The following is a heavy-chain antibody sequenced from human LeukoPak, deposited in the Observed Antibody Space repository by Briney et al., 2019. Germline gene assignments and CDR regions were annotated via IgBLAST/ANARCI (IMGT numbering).Heavy chain of an antibody. D-gene: IGHD3-10*01. Sequence: SVKVSCKASGYTFTSYGISWVRQAPGQGLEWMGRIIPILGIANYAQKFQGRVTITADKSTSTAYMELSSLRSEDTAVYYCARDTSRYGPHSIWGQGTLVTVSS. V-gene: IGHV1-69*04. CDR3: ARDTSRYGPHSI. CDR1: GYTFTSYG. J-gene: IGHJ4*02. CDR2: IIPILGIA.